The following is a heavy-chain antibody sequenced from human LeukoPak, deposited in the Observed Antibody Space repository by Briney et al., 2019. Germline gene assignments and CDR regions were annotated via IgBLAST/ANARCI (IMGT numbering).Heavy chain of an antibody. D-gene: IGHD4-23*01. J-gene: IGHJ4*02. CDR1: GDSISSSNW. CDR3: ARNGGNSDFDY. Sequence: SETLSLTCAVSGDSISSSNWCTWVRQPPGKGLEWIGEIYHSGNTNYNPSLKSRVTMSVDKSKNQFSLNLNSVTAADTAVYYCARNGGNSDFDYWGQGTLVTVSS. CDR2: IYHSGNT. V-gene: IGHV4-4*02.